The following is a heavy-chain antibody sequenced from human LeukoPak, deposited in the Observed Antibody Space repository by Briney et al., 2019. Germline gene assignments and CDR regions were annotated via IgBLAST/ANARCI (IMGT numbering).Heavy chain of an antibody. J-gene: IGHJ4*02. V-gene: IGHV4-59*12. CDR1: GGSISSYY. CDR3: AREGGFYRPLDY. D-gene: IGHD6-25*01. Sequence: SETLSLTCTVSGGSISSYYWSWIRQPPGKGLEWIGYIYYSESTNYNPSLKSRVTISVDTSKNQFSLKLTSVTAADTAVYYCAREGGFYRPLDYSGQGTLVTVSS. CDR2: IYYSEST.